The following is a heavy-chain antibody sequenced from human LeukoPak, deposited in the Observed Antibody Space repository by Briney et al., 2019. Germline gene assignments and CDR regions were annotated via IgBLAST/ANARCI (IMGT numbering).Heavy chain of an antibody. J-gene: IGHJ4*02. V-gene: IGHV3-23*01. CDR2: IQSAGNT. Sequence: GGSLRLSCAASGFTFSSYAMSWVRQAPGKGLEWVSIIQSAGNTYYADSVKGRFTISRDDSKNTLYLQMNSLRVEDTAIYYCARMLFCSGGSCQDHWGQGTRVTVSS. CDR1: GFTFSSYA. CDR3: ARMLFCSGGSCQDH. D-gene: IGHD2-15*01.